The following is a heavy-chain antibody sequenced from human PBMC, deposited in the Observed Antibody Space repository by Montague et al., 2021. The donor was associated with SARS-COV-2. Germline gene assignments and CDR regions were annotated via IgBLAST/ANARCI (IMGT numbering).Heavy chain of an antibody. Sequence: SETLSLTCTVSGGSISSYYWSWIRQPPGKGLEWIGYIYYSGSTNYNPSLKIRVTISVDTSKNQFSLKLSSVPAADTAVYSCARAIGSMSSSGWYYYYGMDVWGQGTTVTVSS. D-gene: IGHD6-19*01. CDR3: ARAIGSMSSSGWYYYYGMDV. CDR1: GGSISSYY. J-gene: IGHJ6*02. V-gene: IGHV4-59*01. CDR2: IYYSGST.